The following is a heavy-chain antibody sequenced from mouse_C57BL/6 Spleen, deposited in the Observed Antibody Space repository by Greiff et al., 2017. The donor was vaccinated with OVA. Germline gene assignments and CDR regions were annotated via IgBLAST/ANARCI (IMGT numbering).Heavy chain of an antibody. CDR2: ISSGGSYT. CDR3: ARPIYDGYPRFAY. Sequence: EVKLQESGGDLVKPGGSLKLSCAASGFTFRSYGMSWVRQTPDKRLEWVATISSGGSYTYYPDSVKGRFTISRDNAKNTLYLQMSSLKSEDTAMYYCARPIYDGYPRFAYWGHGPLVTVSA. V-gene: IGHV5-6*01. D-gene: IGHD2-3*01. CDR1: GFTFRSYG. J-gene: IGHJ3*01.